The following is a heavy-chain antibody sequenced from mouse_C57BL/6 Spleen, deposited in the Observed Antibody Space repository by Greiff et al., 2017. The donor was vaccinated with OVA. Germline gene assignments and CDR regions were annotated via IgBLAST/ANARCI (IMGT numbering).Heavy chain of an antibody. CDR3: ARGAYYGSSSSWYFDV. V-gene: IGHV1-47*01. Sequence: QVQLQQSGAELVKPGASVKMSCKASGYTFTTYPIEWMKQNHGKSLEWIGNFHPYNDDTKYNEKFKGKATLTVEKSSSTVYLELGRLTSDDSAVYYCARGAYYGSSSSWYFDVWGTGTTVTVSS. D-gene: IGHD1-1*01. CDR1: GYTFTTYP. CDR2: FHPYNDDT. J-gene: IGHJ1*03.